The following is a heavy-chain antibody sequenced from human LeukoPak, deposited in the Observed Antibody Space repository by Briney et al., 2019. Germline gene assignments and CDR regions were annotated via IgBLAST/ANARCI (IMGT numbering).Heavy chain of an antibody. CDR2: IIPIFGTA. D-gene: IGHD6-13*01. CDR3: ASAFGIAAAGTKGSQQWFDP. V-gene: IGHV1-69*05. J-gene: IGHJ5*02. CDR1: GGTFSSYA. Sequence: SVKVSCKASGGTFSSYAISWVRQAPGQGLEWMGGIIPIFGTANYAQKFQGRVTITTDESTSTAYMELSSLRSEDTAVYYCASAFGIAAAGTKGSQQWFDPWGQGTLVTVSS.